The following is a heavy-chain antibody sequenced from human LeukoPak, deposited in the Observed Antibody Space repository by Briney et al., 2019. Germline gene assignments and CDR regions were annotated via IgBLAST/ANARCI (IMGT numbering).Heavy chain of an antibody. CDR3: AGEERPHDLSIAARPLTR. Sequence: PSETLSLTCAVYGGSFSGYYWSWIRQPAGKGLEWIGRIYTSGSTNYNPSLKSRVTMSVDTSKNQFSLKLSSVTAADTAVYYCAGEERPHDLSIAARPLTRWGQGTLVTVSS. V-gene: IGHV4-4*07. CDR1: GGSFSGYY. J-gene: IGHJ4*02. CDR2: IYTSGST. D-gene: IGHD6-6*01.